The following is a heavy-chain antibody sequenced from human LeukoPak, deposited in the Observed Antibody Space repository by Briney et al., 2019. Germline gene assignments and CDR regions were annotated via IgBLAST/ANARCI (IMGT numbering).Heavy chain of an antibody. CDR1: GFTFSDYW. V-gene: IGHV3-7*01. D-gene: IGHD6-13*01. Sequence: GGSLRLSRAASGFTFSDYWMSWVRQAPGKGLEWVANIKQDGSEKYYVDSVKGRFTISRDNAKNSLYLQMNSLRAEDTAVYYCARDSSSWPSYYYYGMDVWGQGTTVAVSS. CDR3: ARDSSSWPSYYYYGMDV. CDR2: IKQDGSEK. J-gene: IGHJ6*02.